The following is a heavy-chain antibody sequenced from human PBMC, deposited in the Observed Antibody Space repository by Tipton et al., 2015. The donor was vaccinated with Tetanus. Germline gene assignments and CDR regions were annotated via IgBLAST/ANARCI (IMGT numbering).Heavy chain of an antibody. CDR2: LSYSGNT. V-gene: IGHV4-59*01. D-gene: IGHD5-12*01. CDR3: EGMNGSGYIL. CDR1: GGSISSYS. J-gene: IGHJ3*01. Sequence: TLSLTCTVSGGSISSYSWSWIRQSPGKGLEWIAYLSYSGNTNYNPSLKSRVTISIDTSKNQFSLKLTSVTAADSAVYYREGMNGSGYILWGQGTLVTVSA.